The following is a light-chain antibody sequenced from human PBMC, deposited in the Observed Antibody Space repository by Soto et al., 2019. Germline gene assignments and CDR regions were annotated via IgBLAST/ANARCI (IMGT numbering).Light chain of an antibody. V-gene: IGKV3-20*01. CDR2: DAY. CDR3: QQYGSSPLIT. Sequence: EIVMTQSPGTLSVSPGERATLSCRASQSVSINLAWYQQKPGQAPRLIIYDAYTRATGIPARFSGSGSGTDFTLTISRLEPEDFAVYHCQQYGSSPLITFGQGTRLEIK. J-gene: IGKJ5*01. CDR1: QSVSIN.